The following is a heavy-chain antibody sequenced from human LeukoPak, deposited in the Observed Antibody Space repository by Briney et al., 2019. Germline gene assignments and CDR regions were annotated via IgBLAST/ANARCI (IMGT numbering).Heavy chain of an antibody. CDR2: MNPNSGNT. D-gene: IGHD2-8*01. CDR3: ARVRLNGRYFDY. J-gene: IGHJ4*02. Sequence: GASVKVSCKASGYTFTSYDINWVRQATGQGLEWTGWMNPNSGNTGYAQKLQGRVTITRNTSISTAYMELSSLRSEDTAVYYCARVRLNGRYFDYWGQGTLVTVSS. V-gene: IGHV1-8*03. CDR1: GYTFTSYD.